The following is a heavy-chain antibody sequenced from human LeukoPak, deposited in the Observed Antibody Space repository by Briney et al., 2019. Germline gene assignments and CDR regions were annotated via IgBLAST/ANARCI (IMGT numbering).Heavy chain of an antibody. CDR2: IHSTGRT. Sequence: SETLSLTCTVSGGSISDYYWSWIRQPPGKGLEWIGYIHSTGRTNYNPSLKSRVTFSIDTSKNQYSLKLTSVTAADTAVYYCARGWKQLVYWGQGALVTVSS. D-gene: IGHD1-1*01. CDR3: ARGWKQLVY. J-gene: IGHJ4*02. CDR1: GGSISDYY. V-gene: IGHV4-59*01.